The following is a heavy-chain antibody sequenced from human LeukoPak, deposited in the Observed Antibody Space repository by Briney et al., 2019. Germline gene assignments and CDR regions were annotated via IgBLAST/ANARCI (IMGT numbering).Heavy chain of an antibody. D-gene: IGHD2-2*01. V-gene: IGHV4-59*12. CDR1: GGSISSYY. J-gene: IGHJ6*02. CDR2: IYYSGST. CDR3: ARGRGYCSSTSCYYYYGMDV. Sequence: TSETLSLTCTVSGGSISSYYWSWIRQPPGKGLEWIGYIYYSGSTNYNPSLKSRVTISVDTSKNQFSLKLSSVTAADTAVYYCARGRGYCSSTSCYYYYGMDVWGQGTTVIVSS.